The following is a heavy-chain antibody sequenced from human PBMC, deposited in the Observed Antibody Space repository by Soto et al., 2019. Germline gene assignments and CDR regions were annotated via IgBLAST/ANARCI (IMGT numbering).Heavy chain of an antibody. J-gene: IGHJ4*02. CDR3: VSWVSAHFDY. CDR2: IIPIFGTA. CDR1: GGTFSSYA. D-gene: IGHD2-8*01. Sequence: SVKVSCKASGGTFSSYAISWVRQAPGQGLEWMGGIIPIFGTANYAQKFQGRVTITADESTSTAYMELNSLRAEDTAVYYCVSWVSAHFDYWGQGTLVTVSS. V-gene: IGHV1-69*13.